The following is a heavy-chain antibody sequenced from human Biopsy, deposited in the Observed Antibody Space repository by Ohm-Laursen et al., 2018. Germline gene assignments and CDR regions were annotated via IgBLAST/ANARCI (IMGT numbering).Heavy chain of an antibody. D-gene: IGHD2-15*01. CDR1: GFTFSRFC. CDR3: ARDLVVRRVGDHGMDV. V-gene: IGHV3-30*03. CDR2: ISYAGRNK. J-gene: IGHJ6*02. Sequence: SLRLSCAASGFTFSRFCMHWVRQAPGRGLESVAVISYAGRNKYDADSVKGRFTISRNNSKNTMSLQMNSLRTEDMAVYYCARDLVVRRVGDHGMDVWGQGTTVTVSS.